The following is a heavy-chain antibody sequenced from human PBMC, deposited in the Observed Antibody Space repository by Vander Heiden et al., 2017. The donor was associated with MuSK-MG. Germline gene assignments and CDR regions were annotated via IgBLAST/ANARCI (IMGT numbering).Heavy chain of an antibody. Sequence: QVQLQESGPGLVKPSETLSLTCTVSGDSISRYSWSWIRQPPGKGLGWIGNFYNSGNTKYKPARKRRVTISVDTSKNQVPLRMRSVTDAETGVYYCARVIAVTARSGLLEPWGHGTLVTVSS. J-gene: IGHJ5*02. CDR1: GDSISRYS. CDR2: FYNSGNT. V-gene: IGHV4-59*01. CDR3: ARVIAVTARSGLLEP. D-gene: IGHD6-19*01.